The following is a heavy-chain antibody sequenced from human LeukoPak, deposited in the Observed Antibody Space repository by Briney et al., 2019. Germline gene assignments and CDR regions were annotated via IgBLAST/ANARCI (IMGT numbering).Heavy chain of an antibody. CDR3: ARVDTAMVIDY. CDR1: GYTFTGYY. Sequence: SVKVSCKASGYTFTGYYMHWVRQAPGQGLEWMGRIIPILGIANYVQKFQGRVTITADKSTSTAYMELSSLRSEDTAVYYCARVDTAMVIDYWGQGTLVTVSS. V-gene: IGHV1-69*02. CDR2: IIPILGIA. J-gene: IGHJ4*02. D-gene: IGHD5-18*01.